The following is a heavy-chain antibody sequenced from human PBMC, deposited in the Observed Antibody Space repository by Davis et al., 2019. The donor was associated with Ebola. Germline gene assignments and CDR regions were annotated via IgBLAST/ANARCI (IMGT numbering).Heavy chain of an antibody. CDR1: GFTFSSYS. D-gene: IGHD6-19*01. CDR3: AKDTYSSFPSYGMDV. Sequence: PGGSLRLSCAASGFTFSSYSMNWVRQAPGKGLEWVSYISSSSSYTNYADSVKGRFTISRDNAKNTLYLQMNSLRAEDTALYYCAKDTYSSFPSYGMDVWGKGTTVTVSS. CDR2: ISSSSSYT. V-gene: IGHV3-21*05. J-gene: IGHJ6*04.